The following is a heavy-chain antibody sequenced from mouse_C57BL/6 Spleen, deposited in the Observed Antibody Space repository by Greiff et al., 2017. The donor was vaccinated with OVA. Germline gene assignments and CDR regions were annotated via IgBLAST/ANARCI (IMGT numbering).Heavy chain of an antibody. J-gene: IGHJ4*01. CDR1: GYSITSGYY. CDR3: ARDCAMDY. CDR2: ISYDGSN. Sequence: VQLKQSGPGLVKPSQSLSLTCSVTGYSITSGYYWNWIRQFPGNKLEWMGYISYDGSNNYNPSLKNRISITRDTSKNQFFLKLNSVTTEDTATYYCARDCAMDYWGQGTSVTVSS. V-gene: IGHV3-6*01.